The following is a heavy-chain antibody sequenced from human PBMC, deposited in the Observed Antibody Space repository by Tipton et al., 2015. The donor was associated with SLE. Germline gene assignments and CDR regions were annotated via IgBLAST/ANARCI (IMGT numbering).Heavy chain of an antibody. V-gene: IGHV4-39*07. CDR1: GGSISSRSYY. D-gene: IGHD3-16*01. J-gene: IGHJ4*02. CDR3: ARWGGRWQTLFDY. Sequence: LSCTVSGGSISSRSYYWGWIRQPPGKGLEWIGSIYYTGSTDYDPSLRSRVTISVDTSKNQFSLSLSSVTAADTAVYYCARWGGRWQTLFDYWGQGTLVTVSS. CDR2: IYYTGST.